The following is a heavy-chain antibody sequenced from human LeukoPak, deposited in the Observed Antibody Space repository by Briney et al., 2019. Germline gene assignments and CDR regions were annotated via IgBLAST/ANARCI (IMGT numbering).Heavy chain of an antibody. J-gene: IGHJ4*02. CDR1: GGSISNFY. CDR2: IFYSGTT. D-gene: IGHD3-10*01. Sequence: SETLSLTCTVSGGSISNFYWNWIRQSPGKGLEWIGYIFYSGTTNYNPSLKSRVTISVDTSKNQFSLKLSSVTAADTAVYYCARVGDDGSGSYSLNIDYWGQGTLVTVSS. CDR3: ARVGDDGSGSYSLNIDY. V-gene: IGHV4-59*01.